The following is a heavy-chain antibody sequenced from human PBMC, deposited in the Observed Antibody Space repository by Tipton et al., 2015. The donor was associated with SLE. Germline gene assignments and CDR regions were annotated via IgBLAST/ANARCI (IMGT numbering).Heavy chain of an antibody. Sequence: TLSLTCTVSGGSISSGSYYWSWIRQPAGKGLERIGRIYTRGSTTYTPSLKSRATTSVDTSKNQFSLKRSSVTAADTAVYYCARDIGGRGGDCYAFDIWGQGTMVTVSS. D-gene: IGHD2-21*01. V-gene: IGHV4-61*02. CDR1: GGSISSGSYY. CDR2: IYTRGST. CDR3: ARDIGGRGGDCYAFDI. J-gene: IGHJ3*02.